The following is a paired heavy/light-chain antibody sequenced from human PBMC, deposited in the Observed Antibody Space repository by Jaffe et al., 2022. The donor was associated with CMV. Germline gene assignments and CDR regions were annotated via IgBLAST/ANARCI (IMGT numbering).Light chain of an antibody. Sequence: DIVMTQSPLSLPVTPGEPASISCRSSQSLLHSNGYNYLDWYLQKPGQSPQLLIYLGSNRASGVPDRFSGSGSGTDFTLKISRVEAEDVGVYYCMQALQTSRALTFGGGTKVEIK. V-gene: IGKV2-28*01. CDR2: LGS. CDR1: QSLLHSNGYNY. CDR3: MQALQTSRALT. J-gene: IGKJ4*01.
Heavy chain of an antibody. Sequence: QVQLVESGGGLVKPGGSLRLSCAASGFTFSDYYMSWIRQAPGKGLEWVSYISSSGSTIYYADSVKGRFTISRDNAKNSLYLQMNSLRAEDTAVYYCARGGEEKVGWGRYYYYGMDVWGQGTTVTVSS. J-gene: IGHJ6*02. CDR1: GFTFSDYY. CDR3: ARGGEEKVGWGRYYYYGMDV. CDR2: ISSSGSTI. V-gene: IGHV3-11*01. D-gene: IGHD6-19*01.